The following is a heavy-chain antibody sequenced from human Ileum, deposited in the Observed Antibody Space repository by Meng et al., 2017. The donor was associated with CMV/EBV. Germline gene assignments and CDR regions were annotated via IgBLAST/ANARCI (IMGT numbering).Heavy chain of an antibody. Sequence: GEFLKISCAASGFTLNYYEMNWVRQAPGKGLEWVSYITSSGSTIYNADSVKGRFTISRDNAKNSLFLQMNSLRAEDTAVYYCARDARGGSSTGMDVWGQGTTVTVSS. D-gene: IGHD2-2*01. CDR1: GFTLNYYE. CDR3: ARDARGGSSTGMDV. J-gene: IGHJ6*02. V-gene: IGHV3-48*03. CDR2: ITSSGSTI.